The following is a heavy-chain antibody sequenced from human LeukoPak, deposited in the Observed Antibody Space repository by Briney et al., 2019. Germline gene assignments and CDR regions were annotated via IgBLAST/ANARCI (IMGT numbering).Heavy chain of an antibody. CDR1: GYTFTSYD. D-gene: IGHD2-21*01. CDR3: AREKDYSDAFDI. V-gene: IGHV1-8*03. J-gene: IGHJ3*02. Sequence: ASVKVSCKASGYTFTSYDINWVRQATGQGLEWMGWMNPNSGNTGYAQKFQGRVTITRNTSISTAYMELSSLRSEDTAVYYCAREKDYSDAFDIWGQGTMVTVSS. CDR2: MNPNSGNT.